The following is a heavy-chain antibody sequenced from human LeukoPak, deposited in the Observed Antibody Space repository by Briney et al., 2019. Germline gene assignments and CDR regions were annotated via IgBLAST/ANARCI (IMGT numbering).Heavy chain of an antibody. CDR1: RFTFSSYA. V-gene: IGHV3-23*01. Sequence: PGGSLRLSCAASRFTFSSYAMSWVRQAPGKGLEWVSAISGSGGSTYYADSVKGRFTISRDNSKNTLYLQMNSLRAEDTAVYYCAGDYDILTGYEYWGQGTLVTVSS. CDR3: AGDYDILTGYEY. D-gene: IGHD3-9*01. J-gene: IGHJ4*02. CDR2: ISGSGGST.